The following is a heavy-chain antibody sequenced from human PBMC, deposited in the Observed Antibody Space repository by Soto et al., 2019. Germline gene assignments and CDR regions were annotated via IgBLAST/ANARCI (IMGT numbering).Heavy chain of an antibody. CDR3: VKSRGGNNFDFFD. CDR1: GFTFSSYA. V-gene: IGHV3-64D*06. CDR2: IRGNGDPP. Sequence: GSLRLSCSASGFTFSSYAMHWVRQAPGKGLEYVSGIRGNGDPPFYADSVKGRFTISRDNSKDTLYLQMSSLSADDTAVYYCVKSRGGNNFDFFDWGQGALVTVSS. J-gene: IGHJ4*02. D-gene: IGHD5-12*01.